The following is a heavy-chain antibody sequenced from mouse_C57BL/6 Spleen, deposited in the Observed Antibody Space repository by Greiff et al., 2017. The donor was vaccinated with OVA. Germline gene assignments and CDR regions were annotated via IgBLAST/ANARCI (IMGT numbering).Heavy chain of an antibody. CDR3: ARAILRYYAMDY. J-gene: IGHJ4*01. D-gene: IGHD1-1*01. CDR2: ISDGGSYT. V-gene: IGHV5-4*03. Sequence: EVMLVESGGGLVKPGGSLKLSCAASGFTFSSYAMSWVRQTPEKRLEWVATISDGGSYTDYPDNVKGRFTISRDNAKNNLYLQMSHLKSEDTAMYYCARAILRYYAMDYWGQGTSVTVSS. CDR1: GFTFSSYA.